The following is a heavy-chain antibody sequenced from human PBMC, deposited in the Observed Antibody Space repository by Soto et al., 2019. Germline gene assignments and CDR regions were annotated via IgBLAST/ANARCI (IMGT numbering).Heavy chain of an antibody. V-gene: IGHV3-48*02. CDR3: AREGPHDFNWFDP. CDR1: GFTFSSYS. Sequence: GGSLRLSCAASGFTFSSYSMNWVRQAPGKGLEWVSYISSSRRTIYYADSVKGQFTISRDNAKNSLYLQMNSLRDEDTAVYYCAREGPHDFNWFDPWGQGTLVTVSS. CDR2: ISSSRRTI. D-gene: IGHD2-21*02. J-gene: IGHJ5*02.